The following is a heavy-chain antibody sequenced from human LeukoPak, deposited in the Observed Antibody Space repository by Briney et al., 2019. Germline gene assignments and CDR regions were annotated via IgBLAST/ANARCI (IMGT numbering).Heavy chain of an antibody. V-gene: IGHV3-21*01. CDR3: ARGPLSSGWSDY. CDR1: GFTFSSYS. Sequence: GGPLRLSCAASGFTFSSYSMNWVRQAPGKGLEWVSSISSSSSYIYYADSVKGRFTISRDNAKNSLYLQMNSLRAEDTAVYYCARGPLSSGWSDYWGQGTLVTVSS. CDR2: ISSSSSYI. J-gene: IGHJ4*02. D-gene: IGHD6-19*01.